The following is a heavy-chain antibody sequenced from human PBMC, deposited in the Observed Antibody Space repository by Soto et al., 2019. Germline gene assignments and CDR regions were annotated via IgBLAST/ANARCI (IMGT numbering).Heavy chain of an antibody. CDR3: AREEGYSRGEYYYGMDV. CDR2: ISAYNGNT. J-gene: IGHJ6*02. V-gene: IGHV1-18*01. D-gene: IGHD6-13*01. CDR1: GYTFTSYG. Sequence: QVQLVQSGAEVKKPGASVKVSCKASGYTFTSYGISWVRQAPGQGLEWMGWISAYNGNTNYAQKLQGRVTMTTDTSTRTAYMELRSLRSDDTAVYYCAREEGYSRGEYYYGMDVWGQGTTVTVSS.